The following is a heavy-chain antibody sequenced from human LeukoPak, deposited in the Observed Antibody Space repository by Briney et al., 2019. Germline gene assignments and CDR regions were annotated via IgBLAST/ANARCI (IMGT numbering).Heavy chain of an antibody. V-gene: IGHV3-11*04. CDR3: ASGFTSDAFDI. Sequence: GWSLRLSCAASGFTFSDYYMSWIRQAPGKGLECISSISSYGSTIHYADSVKGRFTISRDNAKNSLYLQMNSLRAEDTAVYYCASGFTSDAFDIWGQGTMVTVSS. J-gene: IGHJ3*02. CDR2: ISSYGSTI. CDR1: GFTFSDYY. D-gene: IGHD2-2*01.